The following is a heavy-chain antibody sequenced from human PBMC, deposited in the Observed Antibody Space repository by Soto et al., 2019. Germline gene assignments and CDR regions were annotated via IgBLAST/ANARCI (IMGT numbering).Heavy chain of an antibody. D-gene: IGHD3-10*01. CDR3: AKWGSYGSGSYSAFECYFDY. V-gene: IGHV3-23*01. CDR1: GFTFSSYA. J-gene: IGHJ4*02. Sequence: GGSLRLSCAASGFTFSSYAMSWVRQAPGKGLEWVSAISGSGGSTYYADSVKGRFTISRDNSKNTLYLQMNSLRAEDTAVYYCAKWGSYGSGSYSAFECYFDYWGQGTLVTVSS. CDR2: ISGSGGST.